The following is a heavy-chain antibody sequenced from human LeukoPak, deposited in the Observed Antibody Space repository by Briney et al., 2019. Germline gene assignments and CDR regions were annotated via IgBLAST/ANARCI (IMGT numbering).Heavy chain of an antibody. CDR3: AAGGAY. Sequence: GGSLRLSCAASGFTFSNYVMSWVRQAPGKGLEWVSAIRDSGAGTYYADSVKGRFTISRDNSKNTLYLQMNSLRTEDTAVYYCAAGGAYWGQGTLVTVSS. CDR1: GFTFSNYV. D-gene: IGHD2-8*02. V-gene: IGHV3-23*01. CDR2: IRDSGAGT. J-gene: IGHJ4*02.